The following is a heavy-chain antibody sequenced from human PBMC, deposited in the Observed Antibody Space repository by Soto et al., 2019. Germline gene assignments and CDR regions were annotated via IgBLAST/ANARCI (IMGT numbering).Heavy chain of an antibody. CDR1: GFTFSSYA. CDR2: ISGSGGST. Sequence: GGSLRLSCAASGFTFSSYAMSWVRQAPGKGLEWVSAISGSGGSTYYADSVKGRFTISRDNSKNTLYLQMNSLRAEDTALYYCAKDPLLSGSGSYYYSYGMDVWGQGTTVTVSS. J-gene: IGHJ6*02. V-gene: IGHV3-23*01. CDR3: AKDPLLSGSGSYYYSYGMDV. D-gene: IGHD3-10*01.